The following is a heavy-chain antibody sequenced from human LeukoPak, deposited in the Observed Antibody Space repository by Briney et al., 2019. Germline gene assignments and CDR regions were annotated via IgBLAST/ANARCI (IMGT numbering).Heavy chain of an antibody. V-gene: IGHV1-18*01. CDR2: ISAYNGNT. CDR3: AREVDTAMAPYFDY. CDR1: GYTFTSYG. Sequence: ASVKVSCKASGYTFTSYGISWVRQAPGQGLERMGWISAYNGNTNYAQKLQGRVTMTTDTSTSTAYMELRSLRSDDTAVYYCAREVDTAMAPYFDYWGQGTLVTVSS. J-gene: IGHJ4*02. D-gene: IGHD5-18*01.